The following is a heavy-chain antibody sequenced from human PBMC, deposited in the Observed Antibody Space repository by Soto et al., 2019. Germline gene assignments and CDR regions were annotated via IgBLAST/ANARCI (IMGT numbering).Heavy chain of an antibody. D-gene: IGHD3-3*01. CDR1: GFTFSSYS. V-gene: IGHV3-48*01. CDR2: ISSSSSTI. CDR3: ARENGGAYFGVVIIDALDI. Sequence: GGSLRLSCAASGFTFSSYSMNWVRQAPGKGLEWVSYISSSSSTIYYADSVKGRFTISRDNAKNSLYLQMNSLRAEDTAVYYCARENGGAYFGVVIIDALDIWGQGTMVTVSS. J-gene: IGHJ3*02.